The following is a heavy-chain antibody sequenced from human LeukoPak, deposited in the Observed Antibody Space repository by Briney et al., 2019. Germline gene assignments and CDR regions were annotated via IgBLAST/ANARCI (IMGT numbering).Heavy chain of an antibody. Sequence: SETPSLTCAVYGVSLRGYYWSWIRQSPEKGLEWIGEVNHEGDSIYSPSLKSRLTLSVDMSKNQFSLNLRSVTAADTAVYFCARGSNYVSDYYFDIWGKGTTVIVSS. V-gene: IGHV4-34*01. CDR2: VNHEGDS. CDR3: ARGSNYVSDYYFDI. CDR1: GVSLRGYY. D-gene: IGHD4-11*01. J-gene: IGHJ6*03.